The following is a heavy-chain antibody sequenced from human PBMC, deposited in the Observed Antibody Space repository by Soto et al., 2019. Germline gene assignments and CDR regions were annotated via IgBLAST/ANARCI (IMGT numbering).Heavy chain of an antibody. D-gene: IGHD6-13*01. CDR3: AREWEPVECASSSWHECYYGMDV. V-gene: IGHV1-18*04. CDR2: ISAYNGNT. Sequence: ASVRVCCKASGYTFTSYGISWVRQAPGQGLEWMGWISAYNGNTNYAQKLQGRVTMTTDTSTSTAYMELRSLRSDDTAVYYCAREWEPVECASSSWHECYYGMDVCGQRTTGTVSS. J-gene: IGHJ6*02. CDR1: GYTFTSYG.